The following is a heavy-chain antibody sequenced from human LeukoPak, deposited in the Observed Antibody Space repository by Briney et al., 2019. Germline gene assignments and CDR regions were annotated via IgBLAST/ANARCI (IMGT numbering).Heavy chain of an antibody. Sequence: ASVKVSCKASGYTFTSYAMHWVRQAPGQRLEWMGWINAGNGNTKYSQKFQGRVTITRDTSASTAYMELSSLRSEDTAVYYCARTYYYDSSGYPSLGAFDIWGQGTMVTVSS. CDR1: GYTFTSYA. CDR2: INAGNGNT. J-gene: IGHJ3*02. V-gene: IGHV1-3*01. CDR3: ARTYYYDSSGYPSLGAFDI. D-gene: IGHD3-22*01.